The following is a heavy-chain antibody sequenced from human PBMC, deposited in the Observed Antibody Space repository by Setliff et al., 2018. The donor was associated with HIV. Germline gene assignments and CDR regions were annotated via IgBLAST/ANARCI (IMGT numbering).Heavy chain of an antibody. CDR3: TKNLYTSRWSPLDY. CDR1: GFTFSSYG. V-gene: IGHV3-30*02. J-gene: IGHJ4*02. D-gene: IGHD2-8*01. Sequence: GGSLRLSCVASGFTFSSYGMHWVRQAPGKGLEWVAFILHDGSDKDCSDSVKGRFTISRDNSKNTLYLQMNSLRTEDTAVYYCTKNLYTSRWSPLDYWGQGTLVTVPQ. CDR2: ILHDGSDK.